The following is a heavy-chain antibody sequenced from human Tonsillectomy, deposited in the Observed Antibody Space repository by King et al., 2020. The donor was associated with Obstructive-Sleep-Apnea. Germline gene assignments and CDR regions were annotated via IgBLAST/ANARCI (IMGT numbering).Heavy chain of an antibody. V-gene: IGHV4-39*01. D-gene: IGHD5-12*01. CDR1: GGSISSSSYY. CDR2: IYYSGST. Sequence: QLQLQESGPGLVKPSETLSLTCTVSGGSISSSSYYWGWIRQPPGKGLEWIGSIYYSGSTYYNPSLKSRVTISVDTSNNQFSLKLSSVTAADTAVYYCARREGKGVATWRFDPWGQGTLVTVSS. CDR3: ARREGKGVATWRFDP. J-gene: IGHJ5*02.